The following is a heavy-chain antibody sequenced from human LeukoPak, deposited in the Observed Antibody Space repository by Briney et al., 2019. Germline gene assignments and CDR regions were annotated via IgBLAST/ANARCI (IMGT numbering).Heavy chain of an antibody. CDR3: ARDGTAAGLYFDL. V-gene: IGHV3-7*01. J-gene: IGHJ4*01. Sequence: GGSLRLSCAVSGFTFSSYWMNWVRQAPGKGLEWVASIRQDGGEKSYVDSVKGRFTISRDNTKNPLYLQMSSLRAEDTAVYYCARDGTAAGLYFDLWGQGTLVTVSS. CDR1: GFTFSSYW. D-gene: IGHD6-13*01. CDR2: IRQDGGEK.